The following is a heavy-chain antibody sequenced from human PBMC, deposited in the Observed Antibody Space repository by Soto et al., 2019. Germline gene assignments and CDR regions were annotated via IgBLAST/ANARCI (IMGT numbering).Heavy chain of an antibody. CDR1: GFTFSSYA. CDR3: ARDSAGFGVEYYYYYGMDG. D-gene: IGHD3-3*01. J-gene: IGHJ6*02. Sequence: GGSLRLSCAASGFTFSSYAMHWVRQAPGKGLEWVAVISYDGSNKYYADSVKGRFTISRDNSKNTLYLQMNSLRAEDTAVYYCARDSAGFGVEYYYYYGMDGWGQGTTVTVSS. V-gene: IGHV3-30-3*01. CDR2: ISYDGSNK.